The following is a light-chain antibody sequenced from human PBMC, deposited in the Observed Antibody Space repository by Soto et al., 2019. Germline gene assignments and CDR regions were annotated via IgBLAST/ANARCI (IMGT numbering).Light chain of an antibody. CDR3: DSYTSGSSYV. J-gene: IGLJ1*01. V-gene: IGLV2-14*01. CDR2: DVS. Sequence: QSVLTQPASVSGSPGQSIPISCTGTSSDVGGYNYVSWYQQHPGKAPKLMIYDVSYRPSGVSDRFSGSKSGNTASLTISGLQSEDEADYYCDSYTSGSSYVFGTGTKVTVL. CDR1: SSDVGGYNY.